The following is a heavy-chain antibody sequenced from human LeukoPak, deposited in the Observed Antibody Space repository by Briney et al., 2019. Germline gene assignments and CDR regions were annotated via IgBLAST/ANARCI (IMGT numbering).Heavy chain of an antibody. Sequence: SETLSLTCAVSGGSISSSNWWSWVRQPPGKGLEWIGEIYHSGSTNYNPSLKSRVTISVDKSKNQFSLKLSSVTAADTAVYYCTRRAGTDSNGAFDIWGQGTMVTVSP. D-gene: IGHD6-19*01. CDR1: GGSISSSNW. CDR3: TRRAGTDSNGAFDI. CDR2: IYHSGST. V-gene: IGHV4-4*02. J-gene: IGHJ3*02.